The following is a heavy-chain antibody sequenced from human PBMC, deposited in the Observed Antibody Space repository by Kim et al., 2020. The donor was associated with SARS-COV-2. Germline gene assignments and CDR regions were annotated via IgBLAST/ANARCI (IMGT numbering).Heavy chain of an antibody. CDR3: ARDDYDILTGYYKGHYYDYYGMDV. Sequence: SVKVSCKASGGTFSSYAISWVRQAPGQGLEWMGGIITIFGTANYAQKFQGRVTISANESTSTAYMELSSLRSEDTAVYYCARDDYDILTGYYKGHYYDYYGMDVWGQGTTVTVSS. CDR1: GGTFSSYA. V-gene: IGHV1-69*13. D-gene: IGHD3-9*01. CDR2: IITIFGTA. J-gene: IGHJ6*02.